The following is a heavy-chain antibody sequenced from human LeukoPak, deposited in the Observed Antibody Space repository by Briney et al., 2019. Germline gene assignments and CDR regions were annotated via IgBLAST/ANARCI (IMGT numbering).Heavy chain of an antibody. V-gene: IGHV1-2*02. Sequence: ASVKVSCKASGYTFTGYYMHWVRQAPGQGLEWMGWINPNSGGTNYAQKFQGRVTMTRDTSISTAYMELSRLRSDDTDVYYCARGLRFLEWLLGDAFDIWGQGTMVTVSS. D-gene: IGHD3-3*01. CDR3: ARGLRFLEWLLGDAFDI. CDR1: GYTFTGYY. CDR2: INPNSGGT. J-gene: IGHJ3*02.